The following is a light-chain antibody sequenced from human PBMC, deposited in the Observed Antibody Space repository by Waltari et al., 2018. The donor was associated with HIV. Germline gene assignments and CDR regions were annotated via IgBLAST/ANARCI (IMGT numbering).Light chain of an antibody. J-gene: IGLJ3*02. V-gene: IGLV1-47*01. CDR2: RND. CDR3: STWDDSLSHWV. CDR1: IPNLETSF. Sequence: QSVLSQPPSASGTPGQNTSISRSGNIPNLETSFVSLYQQRPGMAPRLLIYRNDQRPSGVPDRFSGSKSDTSASLAISGLRFEDEADYHCSTWDDSLSHWVFGGGTKLTVL.